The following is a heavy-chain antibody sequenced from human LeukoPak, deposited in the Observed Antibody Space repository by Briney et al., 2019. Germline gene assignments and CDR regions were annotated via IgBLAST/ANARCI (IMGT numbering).Heavy chain of an antibody. CDR1: EFTFSSYA. CDR3: ANREDYYDSSGYYEAEYFQH. Sequence: PGGSLRLSCAASEFTFSSYAMSWVRQAPGKGLEWVSAISGSGGSTYYADSVKGRFTISRDNSKNTLYLQMNSLRAEDTAVYYCANREDYYDSSGYYEAEYFQHWGQGTLVTVSS. D-gene: IGHD3-22*01. CDR2: ISGSGGST. V-gene: IGHV3-23*01. J-gene: IGHJ1*01.